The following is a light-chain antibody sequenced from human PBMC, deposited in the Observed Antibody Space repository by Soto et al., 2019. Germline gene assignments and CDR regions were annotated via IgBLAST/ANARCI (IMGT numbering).Light chain of an antibody. CDR3: QKYGSSPPT. V-gene: IGKV3-20*01. CDR2: GAL. Sequence: EILLTQSPATLSLSSVERATLSCRASQTVSSRFVAWSQKKTGKAPRIFIYGALSRATGIPDRVSGSGSGTDFNLTISSLETEDFALYYCQKYGSSPPTCGQGTKVDIK. CDR1: QTVSSRF. J-gene: IGKJ1*01.